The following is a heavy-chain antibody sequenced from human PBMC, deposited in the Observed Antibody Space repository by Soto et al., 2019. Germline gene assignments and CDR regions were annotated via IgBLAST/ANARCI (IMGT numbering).Heavy chain of an antibody. J-gene: IGHJ6*02. CDR2: IIPFFGTP. V-gene: IGHV1-69*01. CDR1: GGPFSSFV. CDR3: ARDSSTSSWDYYYPMDV. Sequence: QVQLVQSGAEVKKPGSSVKVSCKASGGPFSSFVISWVRQAPGQGLEWMGGIIPFFGTPNYAQKFQGRVTSPADESTSTAYMELSSLKSEDTARDYCARDSSTSSWDYYYPMDVWGQGTTVTVSS. D-gene: IGHD6-6*01.